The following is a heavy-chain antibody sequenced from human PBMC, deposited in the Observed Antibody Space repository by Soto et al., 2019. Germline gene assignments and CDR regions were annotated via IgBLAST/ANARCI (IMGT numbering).Heavy chain of an antibody. CDR1: GFTFSSYG. V-gene: IGHV3-30*18. CDR3: AKSLSAIPGDS. Sequence: RLSCAASGFTFSSYGMHWVRQAPGKGLEWVAVISYDGSNKYYADSVKGRFTISRDNSKNTLYLQMNSLRAEDTAVYHCAKSLSAIPGDSWGQGTLVTVSS. D-gene: IGHD2-2*01. CDR2: ISYDGSNK. J-gene: IGHJ4*02.